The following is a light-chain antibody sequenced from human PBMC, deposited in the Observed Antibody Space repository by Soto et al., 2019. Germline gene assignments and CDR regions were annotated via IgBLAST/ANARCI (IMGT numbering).Light chain of an antibody. CDR3: SSYTSDXALV. CDR1: SSDVGTYNY. Sequence: QSALTQPASVSGSPGQSITISCTGTSSDVGTYNYVSWYQHHPGKAPKLIIYEVSNRPAGVYNRFSGSKSGSTASLTSSGLQAEDEADYQCSSYTSDXALVVGTGTKVXV. V-gene: IGLV2-14*01. J-gene: IGLJ1*01. CDR2: EVS.